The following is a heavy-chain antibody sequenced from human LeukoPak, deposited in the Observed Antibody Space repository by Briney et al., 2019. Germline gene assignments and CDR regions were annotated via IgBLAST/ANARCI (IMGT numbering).Heavy chain of an antibody. CDR2: ISYDGRKE. Sequence: GGSLRLSCAASGFSFSSYGMHWVRQAPGKGLEWVAVISYDGRKEYYADSVKGRFTISRDKAKNTLYLQMNSLRVEDTAVYFCAKDQDSGTYYVRYFQHWGQGTLVTVSP. CDR3: AKDQDSGTYYVRYFQH. J-gene: IGHJ1*01. V-gene: IGHV3-30*18. CDR1: GFSFSSYG. D-gene: IGHD1-26*01.